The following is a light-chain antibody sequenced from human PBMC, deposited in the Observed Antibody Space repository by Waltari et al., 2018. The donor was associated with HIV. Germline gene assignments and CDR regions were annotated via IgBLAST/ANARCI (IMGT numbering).Light chain of an antibody. Sequence: SYVLTQTPSVSVAPGQTANITCGGNYIGAQTVQWYQQKSGQAPVLLIYDDFDRPSRIPERFSASNSGNTATLTISRVGAGDEADYYCQVWDSTSDQRIFGGGTKLTVL. V-gene: IGLV3-21*02. CDR2: DDF. J-gene: IGLJ2*01. CDR1: YIGAQT. CDR3: QVWDSTSDQRI.